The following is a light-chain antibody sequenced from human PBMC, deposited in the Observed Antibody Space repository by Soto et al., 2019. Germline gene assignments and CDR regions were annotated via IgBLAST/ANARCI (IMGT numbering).Light chain of an antibody. V-gene: IGLV3-21*04. CDR1: NIGSKS. Sequence: VLTQPPSVSVAPGKTARITCGGNNIGSKSVHWYQQKPGQAPVLVIYYDSDRPSGIPERFSGSNSGNTATLTISRVEAGDEADYYCQVWDSSSDSYVFGTGTKVTVL. CDR3: QVWDSSSDSYV. CDR2: YDS. J-gene: IGLJ1*01.